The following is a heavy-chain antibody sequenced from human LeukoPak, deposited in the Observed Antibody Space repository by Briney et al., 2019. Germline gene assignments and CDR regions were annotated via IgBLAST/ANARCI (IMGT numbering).Heavy chain of an antibody. CDR3: ARSTVTTGLAIDY. CDR2: ISSSSSYI. J-gene: IGHJ4*02. Sequence: GGSLRLSCAASGFTFSSYSMNWVRQAPGKGLEWVSSISSSSSYIYYADSVKGRFTISRDNTKNSLYLQMNSLRAEDTAVYYCARSTVTTGLAIDYWGQGTLVTVSS. D-gene: IGHD4-11*01. V-gene: IGHV3-21*01. CDR1: GFTFSSYS.